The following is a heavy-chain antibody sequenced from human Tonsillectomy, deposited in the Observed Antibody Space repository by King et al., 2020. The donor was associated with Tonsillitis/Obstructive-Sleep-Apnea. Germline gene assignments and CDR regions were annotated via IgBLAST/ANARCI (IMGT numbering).Heavy chain of an antibody. V-gene: IGHV4-34*01. CDR3: ARGRCSGGSRLD. CDR1: GGSFSGYY. J-gene: IGHJ4*02. Sequence: VQLQQWGAGLLKPSETLSLTCAVYGGSFSGYYWSWIRQPPGKGLEWIGEINHSGSTNYNPSLKSRVTISVDTSKNQFSLKLSSVTAADTAVYYCARGRCSGGSRLDWGQGTLVTVSS. D-gene: IGHD2-15*01. CDR2: INHSGST.